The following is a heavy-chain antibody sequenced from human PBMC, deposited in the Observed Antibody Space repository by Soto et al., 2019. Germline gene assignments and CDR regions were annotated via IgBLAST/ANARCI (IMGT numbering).Heavy chain of an antibody. D-gene: IGHD3-3*01. CDR3: ARGREPLTYHDFWSGYYPRPDPIDY. J-gene: IGHJ4*02. CDR1: GFTFSSYW. V-gene: IGHV3-7*01. Sequence: EVQLVESGGGLVQPGGSLRLSCAASGFTFSSYWMSWVRQAPGKGLEWVANIKQDGSEKYYVDSVKGRFTISRDNAKNSLYLQMNSLRAEDTAVYYCARGREPLTYHDFWSGYYPRPDPIDYWGQGTLVTVSS. CDR2: IKQDGSEK.